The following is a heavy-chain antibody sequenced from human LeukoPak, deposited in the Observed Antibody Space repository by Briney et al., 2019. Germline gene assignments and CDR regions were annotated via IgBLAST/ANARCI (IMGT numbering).Heavy chain of an antibody. V-gene: IGHV3-23*01. Sequence: PGGSLRLSCTASGFTFTFGTYAITWVRQAPGKGLEWVSGISGGGSSTYYADSVKGRFTISRDNAKNTLYLQMNSLRAEDTAVYYCAGGSLAYFDYWGQGTLVTVSS. CDR2: ISGGGSST. D-gene: IGHD2-15*01. CDR1: GFTFTFGTYA. CDR3: AGGSLAYFDY. J-gene: IGHJ4*02.